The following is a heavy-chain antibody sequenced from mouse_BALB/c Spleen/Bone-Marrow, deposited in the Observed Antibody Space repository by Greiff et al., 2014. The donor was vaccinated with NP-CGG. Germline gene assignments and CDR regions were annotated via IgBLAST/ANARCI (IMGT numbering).Heavy chain of an antibody. V-gene: IGHV1-7*01. CDR1: GYTFTSYW. D-gene: IGHD4-1*01. CDR2: INPSTGYT. Sequence: QVQLQQSGAELAKPGASVKMSCKASGYTFTSYWMHWVKQRPGQGLEWIGYINPSTGYTEYNQKFKDKATLTADKPSSTAYMQLSSLTSGDSAVYYCARSRTGTYFDYWGQGTTLTVSS. J-gene: IGHJ2*01. CDR3: ARSRTGTYFDY.